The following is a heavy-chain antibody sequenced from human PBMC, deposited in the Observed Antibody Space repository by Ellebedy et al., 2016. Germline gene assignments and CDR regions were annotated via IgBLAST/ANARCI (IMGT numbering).Heavy chain of an antibody. Sequence: SETLSLXXAVSGGSISSSNWWSWVRQPPGKGLEWIGEIYHSGSTNYNPSLKSRVTISVDKSKNQFSLKLSSVTAADTAVYYCASQIAVVFTRYFDYWGQGTLVTVSS. CDR1: GGSISSSNW. CDR2: IYHSGST. D-gene: IGHD3-22*01. CDR3: ASQIAVVFTRYFDY. V-gene: IGHV4-4*02. J-gene: IGHJ4*02.